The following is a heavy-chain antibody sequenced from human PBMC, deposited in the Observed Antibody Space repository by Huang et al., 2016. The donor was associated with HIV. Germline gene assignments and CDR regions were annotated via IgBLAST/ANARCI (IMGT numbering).Heavy chain of an antibody. D-gene: IGHD2-15*01. Sequence: QVQLQESGPGLVKPSETLSLTCSVSGGSISSHYWSWIRQPPGKGLEWIGSIYYSGVSNYSPSLKMRVFISVDTSRNQFALKLSSVTAADTAVYYCARDRRHCSGGSCYYSDYWGHGTLVTVSS. CDR3: ARDRRHCSGGSCYYSDY. CDR1: GGSISSHY. CDR2: IYYSGVS. J-gene: IGHJ4*01. V-gene: IGHV4-59*11.